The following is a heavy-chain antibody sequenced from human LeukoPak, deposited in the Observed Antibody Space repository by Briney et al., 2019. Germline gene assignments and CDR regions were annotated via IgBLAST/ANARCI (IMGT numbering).Heavy chain of an antibody. CDR2: IYTGGST. CDR1: GGSISTGSYF. D-gene: IGHD2-15*01. CDR3: ARRDCGGGSCYFDY. J-gene: IGHJ4*02. Sequence: SETLSLTCTVSGGSISTGSYFWSWIRQPAGQELEWIGRIYTGGSTNYNPSLKSRVTISVDTSKNQFSLRLTSVTAADTAVYYCARRDCGGGSCYFDYWGQGTLVTVSS. V-gene: IGHV4-61*02.